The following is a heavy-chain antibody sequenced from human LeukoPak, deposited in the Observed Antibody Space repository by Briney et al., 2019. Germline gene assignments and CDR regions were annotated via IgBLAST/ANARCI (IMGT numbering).Heavy chain of an antibody. Sequence: GGSLRLSCAASGFTFSSYSMNWVRQAPGKGLEWVSSISSSSSYIYYADSVKGRFTISRDNAKNSLYLQMNSLRAEDTAVYYCARVDSSGGAYYFDYWGQGTLVTVSS. CDR2: ISSSSSYI. V-gene: IGHV3-21*01. D-gene: IGHD3-22*01. J-gene: IGHJ4*02. CDR3: ARVDSSGGAYYFDY. CDR1: GFTFSSYS.